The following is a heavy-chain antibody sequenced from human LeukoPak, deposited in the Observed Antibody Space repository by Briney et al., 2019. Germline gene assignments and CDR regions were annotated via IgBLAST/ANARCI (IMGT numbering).Heavy chain of an antibody. CDR2: IISGGTT. D-gene: IGHD4-17*01. J-gene: IGHJ6*02. CDR1: GFTVSSNY. V-gene: IGHV3-66*01. Sequence: PGVALRLSCAASGFTVSSNYMSWVRQAPGKGLEWVSVIISGGTTSYAGSVRGRFAISRDNSKNTLYLQMNSLRAEDTAVYYCARGDGDYARAYYYYGMDVWGQGTTVTVSS. CDR3: ARGDGDYARAYYYYGMDV.